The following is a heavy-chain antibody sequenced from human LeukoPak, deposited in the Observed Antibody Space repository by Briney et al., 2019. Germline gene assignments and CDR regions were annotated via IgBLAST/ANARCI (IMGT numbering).Heavy chain of an antibody. D-gene: IGHD4-17*01. CDR1: GGSFSGYY. V-gene: IGHV4-34*01. CDR3: ARLDYGDYGGVDY. Sequence: SETLSLTCAVYGGSFSGYYWSWIRQPPGEGLEWIGSIYYSGSTYYNPSLKSRVTISVDTSKNQFSLKLSSVTAADTAVYYCARLDYGDYGGVDYWGQGTLVTVSS. CDR2: IYYSGST. J-gene: IGHJ4*02.